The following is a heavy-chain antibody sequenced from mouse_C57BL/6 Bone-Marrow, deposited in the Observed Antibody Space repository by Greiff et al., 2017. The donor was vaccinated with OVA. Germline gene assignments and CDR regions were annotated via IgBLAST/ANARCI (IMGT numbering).Heavy chain of an antibody. V-gene: IGHV1-55*01. D-gene: IGHD4-1*01. Sequence: QVQLKQPGAELVKPGASVKMSCKASGYTFTSYWITWVKQRPGQGLEWIGDIYPGSGSTNYNEKFKSKATLTVDTSSSTAYMQLSSLTSEDSAVYYCAKGELTGTNFDVWGTGTTVTVSS. CDR1: GYTFTSYW. CDR3: AKGELTGTNFDV. CDR2: IYPGSGST. J-gene: IGHJ1*03.